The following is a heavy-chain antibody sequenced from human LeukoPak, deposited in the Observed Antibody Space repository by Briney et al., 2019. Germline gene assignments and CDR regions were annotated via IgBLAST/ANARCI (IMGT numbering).Heavy chain of an antibody. CDR2: ISGSGGST. J-gene: IGHJ4*02. CDR1: GFTFSSYA. D-gene: IGHD2-8*01. Sequence: PWGSLSLTCAASGFTFSSYAVSWVRQAPGKGLEWVSSISGSGGSTYSADSVKGRFTISRDNSKNTLYLQMNSLRAEDTALYYCAKDRSCTNDICHGDFDYWGQATLCTVSS. V-gene: IGHV3-23*01. CDR3: AKDRSCTNDICHGDFDY.